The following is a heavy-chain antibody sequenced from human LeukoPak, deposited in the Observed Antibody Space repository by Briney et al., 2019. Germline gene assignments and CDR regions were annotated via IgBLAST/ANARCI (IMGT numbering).Heavy chain of an antibody. J-gene: IGHJ6*03. CDR1: GFTFSSYS. V-gene: IGHV3-48*01. CDR3: ARVDYYYYYYMDV. Sequence: PGGSLRLSCAAPGFTFSSYSMNWVRQAPGKGLEWVSYISSSSSTIYYADSVKGRFTISRDNARNSLYLQMNSLRAEDTAVYYCARVDYYYYYYMDVWGKGTTVTVSS. CDR2: ISSSSSTI.